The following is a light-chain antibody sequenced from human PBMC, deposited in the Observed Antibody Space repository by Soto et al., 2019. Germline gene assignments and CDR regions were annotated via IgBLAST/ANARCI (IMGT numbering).Light chain of an antibody. V-gene: IGKV3-20*01. Sequence: EIVLTQSPDTLSLSPGERATLSCRASQSVSSSYLAWYQQKVGQAPRLLIYGASSRATGIPDRFSGSGSETGFTLTISRLEPEDFAVYYCQQYGSSPPLTFGGGTKVEIK. CDR2: GAS. J-gene: IGKJ4*01. CDR3: QQYGSSPPLT. CDR1: QSVSSSY.